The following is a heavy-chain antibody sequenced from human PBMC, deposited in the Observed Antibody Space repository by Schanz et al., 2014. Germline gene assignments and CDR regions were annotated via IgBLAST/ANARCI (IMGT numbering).Heavy chain of an antibody. CDR2: VCYDGSKK. V-gene: IGHV3-33*01. D-gene: IGHD3-10*01. J-gene: IGHJ5*02. CDR1: GFTFSSYG. CDR3: ASAPPLVRGIAGWFGP. Sequence: LVESGGGVVQPGRSLRLSCAASGFTFSSYGMHWVRQVPGKGLEWVAVVCYDGSKKYYADSVKGRFTISRDNSKITLSLKMTSVRADDPAVYYWASAPPLVRGIAGWFGPWGQGSLVTVSS.